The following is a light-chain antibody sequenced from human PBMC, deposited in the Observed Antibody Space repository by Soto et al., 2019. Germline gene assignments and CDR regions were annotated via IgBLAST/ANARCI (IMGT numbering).Light chain of an antibody. Sequence: EIVLTQSTATLSLSPGERATLSCRASQSVSSYLAWYQQKPGQAPRLRIYDASNRATGIPARFSGSGSGTDFTLTISSLEPEDFAVYYCQQRSNWPWTFGQGTKVDIK. CDR2: DAS. CDR1: QSVSSY. CDR3: QQRSNWPWT. J-gene: IGKJ1*01. V-gene: IGKV3-11*01.